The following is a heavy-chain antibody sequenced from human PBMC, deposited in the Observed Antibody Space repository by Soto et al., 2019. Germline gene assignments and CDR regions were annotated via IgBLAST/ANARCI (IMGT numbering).Heavy chain of an antibody. CDR3: ARMGLRHYYYGMDV. J-gene: IGHJ6*02. CDR1: GFSLSTSGMC. CDR2: IDWDDDK. V-gene: IGHV2-70*01. D-gene: IGHD5-12*01. Sequence: SGPTLVNPTQTLTLTCTFSGFSLSTSGMCVSWIRQPPGKALEWLALIDWDDDKYYSTSLKTRLTISKDTSKNQVVLTMTNMEPVDTATYYCARMGLRHYYYGMDVWGQGTTVTVSS.